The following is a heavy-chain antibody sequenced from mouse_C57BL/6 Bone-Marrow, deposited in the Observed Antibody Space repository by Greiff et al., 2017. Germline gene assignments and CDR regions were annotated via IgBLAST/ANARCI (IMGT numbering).Heavy chain of an antibody. V-gene: IGHV1-55*01. Sequence: VQLQQPGAELVKPGASVKMSCKASGYTFTSYWITWVKQRPGQGLEWIGDIYPGSGSTNYNEKFKSKATLTVDKSSSTAYMQLSSLTSEDSAVXYGARRPSPYYGSRMDCWGQGTSVTVSS. D-gene: IGHD1-1*01. CDR1: GYTFTSYW. CDR3: ARRPSPYYGSRMDC. CDR2: IYPGSGST. J-gene: IGHJ4*01.